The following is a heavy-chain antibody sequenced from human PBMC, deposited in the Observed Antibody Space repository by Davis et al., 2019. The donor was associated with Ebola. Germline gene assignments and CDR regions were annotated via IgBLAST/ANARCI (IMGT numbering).Heavy chain of an antibody. J-gene: IGHJ3*02. CDR3: ARARSGWDEIDAFDI. CDR1: GFTFSSYW. Sequence: GESLKISCAASGFTFSSYWMSWVRQAPGKGLEWVANIKQDGSEKYYVDSVKGRFTISRDNAKNSLYLQMNSLRAEDTAVYYCARARSGWDEIDAFDIWGQGTMVTVSS. CDR2: IKQDGSEK. V-gene: IGHV3-7*01. D-gene: IGHD6-19*01.